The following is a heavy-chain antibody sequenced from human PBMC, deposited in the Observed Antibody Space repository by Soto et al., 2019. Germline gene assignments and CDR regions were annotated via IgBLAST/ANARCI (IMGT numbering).Heavy chain of an antibody. D-gene: IGHD3-9*01. CDR2: MNPNSGNT. CDR3: ARFDYDILTGYYTYYFDY. CDR1: GYTFTSYD. Sequence: ASVKVSCKASGYTFTSYDINWVRQATGQGLEWMGWMNPNSGNTGYAQKFQGRVTMTRNTSISTAYMELSSLGFEDTAVYYCARFDYDILTGYYTYYFDYWGQGTLVTVSS. V-gene: IGHV1-8*01. J-gene: IGHJ4*02.